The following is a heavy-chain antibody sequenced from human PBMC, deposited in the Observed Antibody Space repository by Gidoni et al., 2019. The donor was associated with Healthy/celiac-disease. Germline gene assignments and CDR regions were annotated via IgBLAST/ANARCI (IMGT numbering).Heavy chain of an antibody. CDR2: INHSGST. V-gene: IGHV4-34*01. J-gene: IGHJ6*02. D-gene: IGHD6-19*01. CDR1: GGSFSGYY. CDR3: ARGRKWLPNYYYGMDV. Sequence: QVQLQQWGAGLLKPSETLSLTCAVYGGSFSGYYWSWIRQPPGKGLEWIGEINHSGSTNYNPSLKSRVTISVDTSKNQFSLKLSSVTAADTAVYYCARGRKWLPNYYYGMDVWGQGTTVTVSS.